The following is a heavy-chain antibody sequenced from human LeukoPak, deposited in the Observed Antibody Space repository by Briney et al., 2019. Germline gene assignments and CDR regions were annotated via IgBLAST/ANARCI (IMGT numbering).Heavy chain of an antibody. V-gene: IGHV1-2*02. J-gene: IGHJ4*02. D-gene: IGHD2-15*01. CDR1: GYTFTGYY. CDR2: INPNSGGT. Sequence: ASVKVSFKASGYTFTGYYMHWVRQAPGQGLEWMGWINPNSGGTNYAQKFQGRVTMTRDTSISTAYMELSRLRSDDTAVYYCARERGGADIVVVVAATGDFDYWGQGTLVTVSS. CDR3: ARERGGADIVVVVAATGDFDY.